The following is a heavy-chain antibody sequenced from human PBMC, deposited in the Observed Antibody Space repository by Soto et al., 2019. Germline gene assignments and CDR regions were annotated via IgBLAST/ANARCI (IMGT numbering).Heavy chain of an antibody. D-gene: IGHD6-13*01. J-gene: IGHJ6*02. Sequence: ASVKVSCKLSGYSLTELAIHWVRQAPGKGLEWMGGFDPQDGETIYAQKFQGSVTMTEDTSTDTAYMELSSLRSEDTAVYYCATVQRQGSTWYYSYVMDVWGQGTTVTVSS. CDR2: FDPQDGET. CDR3: ATVQRQGSTWYYSYVMDV. V-gene: IGHV1-24*01. CDR1: GYSLTELA.